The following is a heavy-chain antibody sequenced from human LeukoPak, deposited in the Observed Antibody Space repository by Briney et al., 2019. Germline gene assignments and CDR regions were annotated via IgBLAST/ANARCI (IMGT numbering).Heavy chain of an antibody. CDR1: GGSISSGGYY. CDR2: IYYSGST. CDR3: ARSGYYDSSTNFDY. V-gene: IGHV4-31*03. J-gene: IGHJ4*02. D-gene: IGHD3-22*01. Sequence: PSQTLSLTCTVSGGSISSGGYYWSWIRQHPGKGLEWIGYIYYSGSTYYNPSLKSRVTISVDTSKNQFSLKLSSVTAADTAVYYCARSGYYDSSTNFDYWGQGTLVTVSS.